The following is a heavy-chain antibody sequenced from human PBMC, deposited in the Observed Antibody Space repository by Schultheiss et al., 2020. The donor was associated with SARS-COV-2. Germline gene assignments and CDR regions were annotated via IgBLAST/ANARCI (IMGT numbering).Heavy chain of an antibody. CDR2: IYHSGST. CDR3: ARVGYSSWYRGWFDP. V-gene: IGHV4-38-2*01. Sequence: ESLKISCAVSGYSISSGYYWGWIRQPPGKGLEWIGSIYHSGSTYYNPSLKSRVTISVDTSKNQFSLKLSSVTAADTAVYYCARVGYSSWYRGWFDPWGQGTLVTVSS. CDR1: GYSISSGYY. J-gene: IGHJ5*02. D-gene: IGHD6-13*01.